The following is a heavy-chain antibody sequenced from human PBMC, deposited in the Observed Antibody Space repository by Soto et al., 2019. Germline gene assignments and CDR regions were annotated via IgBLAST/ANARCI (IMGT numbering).Heavy chain of an antibody. V-gene: IGHV3-30-3*01. J-gene: IGHJ4*02. Sequence: SLRLSCAASGFTFSNYAIPWGRQAPGKGLEWVTIISTDGNSKHYADSVKGRFTISRENSKNTLFLQMNSLRAEDTAVYYCARDPQGSYCYIDYWGQGTPVTVSS. CDR3: ARDPQGSYCYIDY. CDR1: GFTFSNYA. D-gene: IGHD3-10*01. CDR2: ISTDGNSK.